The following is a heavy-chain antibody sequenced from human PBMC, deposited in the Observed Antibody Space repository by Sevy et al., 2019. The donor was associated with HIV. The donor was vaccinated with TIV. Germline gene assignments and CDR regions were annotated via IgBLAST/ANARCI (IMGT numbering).Heavy chain of an antibody. CDR1: GFTFSSYA. J-gene: IGHJ4*02. CDR2: FSGSGGST. CDR3: GKEGGYYYDSSGYYDY. V-gene: IGHV3-23*01. D-gene: IGHD3-22*01. Sequence: GGSLRLSCAASGFTFSSYAMSWVRQAPGKGLEWVSAFSGSGGSTYYADSVKGRFTISRDNPKNTLYLQMNSLRAEDTAVYYCGKEGGYYYDSSGYYDYWGQGTLVTVS.